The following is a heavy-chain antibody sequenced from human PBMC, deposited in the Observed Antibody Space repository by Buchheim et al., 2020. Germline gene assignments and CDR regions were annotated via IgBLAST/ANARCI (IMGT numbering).Heavy chain of an antibody. CDR2: ISYDGSNK. CDR3: ARIYGDYGESAFDP. CDR1: GFTFSSYG. V-gene: IGHV3-30*03. D-gene: IGHD4-17*01. Sequence: QVQLVESGGGVVQPGRSLRLSCAASGFTFSSYGMHWVRQAPGKGLEWVAVISYDGSNKYYADSVKGRFTISRDNSKNTLYLQMNSLRAEDTAVYYCARIYGDYGESAFDPWGQGTL. J-gene: IGHJ5*02.